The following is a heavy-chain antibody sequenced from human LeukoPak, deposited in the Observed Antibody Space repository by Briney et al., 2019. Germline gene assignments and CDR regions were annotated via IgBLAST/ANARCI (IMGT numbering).Heavy chain of an antibody. D-gene: IGHD6-13*01. Sequence: ASVKVSCKASGGTFSSYAISWVRQAPGQGLEWMGWISAYNGNTNYAQKLQGRVTMTTDTSTSTAYMELRSLRSDDTAVYYCARDLAAASNWFDPWGQGTLVTVSS. CDR1: GGTFSSYA. CDR3: ARDLAAASNWFDP. CDR2: ISAYNGNT. V-gene: IGHV1-18*01. J-gene: IGHJ5*02.